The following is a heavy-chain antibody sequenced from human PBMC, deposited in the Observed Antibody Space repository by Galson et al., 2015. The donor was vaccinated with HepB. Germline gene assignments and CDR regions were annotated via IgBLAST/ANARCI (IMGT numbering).Heavy chain of an antibody. J-gene: IGHJ5*02. CDR3: ARGRRSSGWWSWFDP. D-gene: IGHD6-19*01. CDR2: INPSGGST. V-gene: IGHV1-46*04. Sequence: SVKVSCKASGYTFTSYYMHWVRQAPGQGLEWMGIINPSGGSTSYAQKLQGRVTMTRDTSTSTVYMELSSLRSEDTAVYYCARGRRSSGWWSWFDPWGQGTLVTVSS. CDR1: GYTFTSYY.